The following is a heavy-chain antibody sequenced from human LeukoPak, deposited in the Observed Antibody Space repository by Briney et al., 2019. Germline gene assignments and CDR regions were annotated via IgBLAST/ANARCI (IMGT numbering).Heavy chain of an antibody. Sequence: SQTLSLTCTVSGGSISSGSYYWSWIRQPAGKGLEWVGRIYTSGSTNYNPSLKSRVTISVDTSKNQFSLKLSSVTAADTAVYYCARDDYYYYYMDVWGKGTTVTISS. CDR3: ARDDYYYYYMDV. CDR1: GGSISSGSYY. J-gene: IGHJ6*03. CDR2: IYTSGST. V-gene: IGHV4-61*02.